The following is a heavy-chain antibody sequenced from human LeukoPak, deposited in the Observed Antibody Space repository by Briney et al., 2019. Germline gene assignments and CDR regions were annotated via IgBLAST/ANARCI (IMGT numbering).Heavy chain of an antibody. D-gene: IGHD6-19*01. CDR3: VKGRGIAVTSLDY. V-gene: IGHV3-64D*06. Sequence: PGRSLRLSCSASGFIFSNYAMHWVRQARGKGLEYVSAISSNGGSTYYADSVKGRFAISRDNSKNTLYLQMSSLRAEDTAVYYCVKGRGIAVTSLDYWGQGTLVTVSS. CDR2: ISSNGGST. J-gene: IGHJ4*02. CDR1: GFIFSNYA.